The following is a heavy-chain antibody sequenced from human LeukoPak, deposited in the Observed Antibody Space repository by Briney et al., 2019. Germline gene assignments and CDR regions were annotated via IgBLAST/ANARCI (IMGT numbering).Heavy chain of an antibody. J-gene: IGHJ4*02. CDR1: GGSISSYY. CDR2: IYYSGST. V-gene: IGHV4-59*08. D-gene: IGHD6-19*01. Sequence: PSETLSLTCTVSGGSISSYYWSWIRQPPGKGLEWIGYIYYSGSTNYNPSLKSRVTISVDTSKNQFSLKLSSVTAADTAVYYCARHTKGIAVAGLDYWGQGTLATVSS. CDR3: ARHTKGIAVAGLDY.